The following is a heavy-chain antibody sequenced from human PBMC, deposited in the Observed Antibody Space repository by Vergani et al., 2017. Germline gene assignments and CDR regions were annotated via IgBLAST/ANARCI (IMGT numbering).Heavy chain of an antibody. D-gene: IGHD5-18*01. V-gene: IGHV4-39*07. CDR2: IYYSGSS. Sequence: QLQLQESGPGLVKPSETLSLTCTVSGGSISSSSYYWGWIRQPPGKGLEWIGSIYYSGSSYYNPSLKSRVTISVETSKNQCSLKLSSVTAADTAVYYCARGDTAMVWGIPRVFYYMDVWGKGP. CDR1: GGSISSSSYY. CDR3: ARGDTAMVWGIPRVFYYMDV. J-gene: IGHJ6*03.